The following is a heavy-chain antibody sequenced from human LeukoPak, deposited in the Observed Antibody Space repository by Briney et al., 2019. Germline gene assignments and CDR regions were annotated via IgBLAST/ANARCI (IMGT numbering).Heavy chain of an antibody. V-gene: IGHV1-18*01. J-gene: IGHJ3*02. Sequence: ASPKVSCKLSGYTFTSYGISGVRGAPGQGIKWMGWISAYNGNTNYAQKLQGRVTMTTDTSTSTAYMELRSLRSDDTAVYYCARERDTIFGVVIFGGAFDIWGQGTMVTVSS. CDR3: ARERDTIFGVVIFGGAFDI. CDR2: ISAYNGNT. CDR1: GYTFTSYG. D-gene: IGHD3-3*01.